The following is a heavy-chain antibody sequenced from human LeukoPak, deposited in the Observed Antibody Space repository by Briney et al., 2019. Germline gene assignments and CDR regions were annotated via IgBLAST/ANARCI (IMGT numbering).Heavy chain of an antibody. CDR3: AREIYPYQLLSAYFDY. D-gene: IGHD2-2*01. Sequence: AGGSLRLSCAASGFTFSSYAMHWVRQAPGKGLEWVAVISYDGSNKYYADSVKGRFTISRDNPKNTLYLQMNSLRAEDTAVYYCAREIYPYQLLSAYFDYWGQGTLVTVSS. CDR1: GFTFSSYA. V-gene: IGHV3-30-3*01. CDR2: ISYDGSNK. J-gene: IGHJ4*02.